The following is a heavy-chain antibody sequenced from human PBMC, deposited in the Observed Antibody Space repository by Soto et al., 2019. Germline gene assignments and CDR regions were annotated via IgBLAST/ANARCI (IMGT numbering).Heavy chain of an antibody. CDR3: ARHYFDSSGYYLQGVDS. CDR1: GGSISSSSYS. V-gene: IGHV4-39*01. D-gene: IGHD3-22*01. Sequence: TETLSLTCTVSGGSISSSSYSWGWIRQPPGKGLEWIGSIDYSGSTYSNPSLNSRVTMSVDTSKNQFSLKLSSVTAADTAVYYCARHYFDSSGYYLQGVDSWGQGTLVTVSS. J-gene: IGHJ4*02. CDR2: IDYSGST.